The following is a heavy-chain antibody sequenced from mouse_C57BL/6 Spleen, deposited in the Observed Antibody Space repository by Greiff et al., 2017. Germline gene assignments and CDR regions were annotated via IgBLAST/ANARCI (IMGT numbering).Heavy chain of an antibody. V-gene: IGHV1-82*01. Sequence: QVQLQQSGPELVKPGASVKISCKASGYAFSSSWMNWVKQRPGKGLEWIGRIYPGDGDTNYNGKFKGKATLTADKSSSTAYMRRCSLTSEDSAVYFCALIYYGNYDYAMDYWGQGTSVTVSS. J-gene: IGHJ4*01. CDR3: ALIYYGNYDYAMDY. CDR2: IYPGDGDT. CDR1: GYAFSSSW. D-gene: IGHD2-1*01.